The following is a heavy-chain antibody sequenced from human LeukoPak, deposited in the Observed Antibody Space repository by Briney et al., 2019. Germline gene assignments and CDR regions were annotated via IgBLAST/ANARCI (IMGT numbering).Heavy chain of an antibody. CDR1: GFTFSSYG. CDR3: AKSAGDDYGDHGFDY. V-gene: IGHV3-30*18. D-gene: IGHD4-17*01. J-gene: IGHJ4*02. CDR2: ISYDGSNK. Sequence: GGSLRLSCAASGFTFSSYGMHWVRQAPGKGLEWVAVISYDGSNKYYADSVKGRFTISRDNSKNTLYLQMNSLRAEDTAVYYCAKSAGDDYGDHGFDYWGQGTLVTVSS.